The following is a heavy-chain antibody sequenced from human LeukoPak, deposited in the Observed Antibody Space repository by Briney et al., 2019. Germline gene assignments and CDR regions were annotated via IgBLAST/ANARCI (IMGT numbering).Heavy chain of an antibody. J-gene: IGHJ4*02. CDR1: GLFISSYS. CDR3: AGYSSSWFDY. Sequence: GGSLRLSCAASGLFISSYSMNWVRQAPGEGLGWVSYISKITGRIHYADSVRGRFTISRDNAKNTLYLQMNSLRAEDTAVYYCAGYSSSWFDYWGQGTLVTVSS. CDR2: ISKITGRI. D-gene: IGHD6-6*01. V-gene: IGHV3-48*04.